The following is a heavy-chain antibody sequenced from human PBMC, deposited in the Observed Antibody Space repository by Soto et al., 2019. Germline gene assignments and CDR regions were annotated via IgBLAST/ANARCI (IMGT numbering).Heavy chain of an antibody. J-gene: IGHJ4*02. CDR3: ARSSGWQFYF. V-gene: IGHV4-59*01. Sequence: SETLSLTCTVSGGSISSYYWSWIRQPPGKGLEWIGYIYYSGSTNYNPSLKSRVTISADTSKNQFSLRLSTVTAADTAVYYCARSSGWQFYFWGQGIMVTVSS. D-gene: IGHD6-19*01. CDR1: GGSISSYY. CDR2: IYYSGST.